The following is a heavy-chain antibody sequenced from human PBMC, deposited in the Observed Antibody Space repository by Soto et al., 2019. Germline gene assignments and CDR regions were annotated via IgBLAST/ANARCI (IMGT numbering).Heavy chain of an antibody. CDR1: GGTFSSYA. V-gene: IGHV1-69*12. CDR2: IIPIFGTA. Sequence: QVQLVQSGAEVKKPGSSVKVSCKASGGTFSSYAISWVRQAPGQGLEWMGGIIPIFGTANYAQKFQGRVTITAGEAKSTAYMELSSLRSEDTAVYYCARQGDPGGSDYYGMDVWGQGTTVTVSS. J-gene: IGHJ6*02. D-gene: IGHD2-21*02. CDR3: ARQGDPGGSDYYGMDV.